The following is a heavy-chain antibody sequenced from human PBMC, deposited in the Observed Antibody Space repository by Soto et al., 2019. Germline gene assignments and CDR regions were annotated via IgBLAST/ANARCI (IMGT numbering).Heavy chain of an antibody. CDR2: IYHSGST. CDR1: GGSISSNNG. Sequence: QVQLQESGPGLVKPSGTLSLICAVSGGSISSNNGWSWVRQPPGKGLEWIGEIYHSGSTNYNPSLKSRVTIAVDKSKNQFSLQLTSVTAADTAVYYCARSYVGVISFRAGFDHWGQGTLVTVSS. V-gene: IGHV4-4*02. D-gene: IGHD1-26*01. CDR3: ARSYVGVISFRAGFDH. J-gene: IGHJ4*02.